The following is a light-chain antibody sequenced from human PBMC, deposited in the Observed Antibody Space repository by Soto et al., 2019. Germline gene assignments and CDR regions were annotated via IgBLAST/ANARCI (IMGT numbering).Light chain of an antibody. V-gene: IGLV1-40*01. Sequence: QSVLTQPPSVSGAPGQSVTISCTGSSSNIGAGYDVHWYQQLPGTAPKLLIYGNSNRPSGVPDRFSGSKSGTSASLAITGLQAEDEADYSCQSYDSSQSAWVFGGGTKLTVL. CDR1: SSNIGAGYD. CDR2: GNS. J-gene: IGLJ3*02. CDR3: QSYDSSQSAWV.